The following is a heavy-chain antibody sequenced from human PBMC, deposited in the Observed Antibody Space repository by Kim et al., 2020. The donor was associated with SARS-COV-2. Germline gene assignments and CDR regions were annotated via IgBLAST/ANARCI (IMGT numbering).Heavy chain of an antibody. D-gene: IGHD1-7*01. J-gene: IGHJ4*02. Sequence: SETLSLTCTASGASITSSTYYWGWVRQPPGEGLEWIGSIYYSGSAYYKPSLKSRVTISVDTSKNQFSLQLRAVTAADTAVYYCARVPRNRNYESDFWGQG. CDR1: GASITSSTYY. V-gene: IGHV4-39*02. CDR2: IYYSGSA. CDR3: ARVPRNRNYESDF.